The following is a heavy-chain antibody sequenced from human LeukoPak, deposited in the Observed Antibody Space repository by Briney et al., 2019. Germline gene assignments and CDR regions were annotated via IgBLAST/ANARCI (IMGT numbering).Heavy chain of an antibody. CDR1: GGTFSSYA. J-gene: IGHJ6*03. D-gene: IGHD3-3*01. Sequence: SVKVSCKASGGTFSSYAISWVRQAPGQGLEWMGGIIPIFGTANYAQKFQGRVTITADESTSTAYMELSSLRSEDTAVYYCARSITIFGVVYYMDVWGKGTTVTVSS. V-gene: IGHV1-69*13. CDR2: IIPIFGTA. CDR3: ARSITIFGVVYYMDV.